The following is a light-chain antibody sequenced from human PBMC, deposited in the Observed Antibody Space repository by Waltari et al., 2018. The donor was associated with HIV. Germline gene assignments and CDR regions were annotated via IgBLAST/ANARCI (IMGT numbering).Light chain of an antibody. J-gene: IGLJ1*01. V-gene: IGLV2-8*01. CDR1: SSDLGAYNY. Sequence: QSALTQPPSASGSPGQSVTISCTGTSSDLGAYNYVSWYHQHPDKAPKLMIYDVSKRPSGVPGRFSGSKSGNTASLTVSGLQTEDEADYYCSSYAGSNNPYVFGTGTKVTVL. CDR2: DVS. CDR3: SSYAGSNNPYV.